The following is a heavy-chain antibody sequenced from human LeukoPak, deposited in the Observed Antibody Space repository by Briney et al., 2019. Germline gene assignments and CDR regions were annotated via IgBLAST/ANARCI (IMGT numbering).Heavy chain of an antibody. CDR3: ARSNDFWSGYYLDY. Sequence: ASVKVSCKASGYTFTSYGISWVRQAPGQGLEWMGWISAYNGNTNYAQKLQGRVTMTTDTSTSTAYMELRSLGSDDTAVYYCARSNDFWSGYYLDYWGQGTLVTVSS. V-gene: IGHV1-18*01. J-gene: IGHJ4*02. CDR2: ISAYNGNT. D-gene: IGHD3-3*01. CDR1: GYTFTSYG.